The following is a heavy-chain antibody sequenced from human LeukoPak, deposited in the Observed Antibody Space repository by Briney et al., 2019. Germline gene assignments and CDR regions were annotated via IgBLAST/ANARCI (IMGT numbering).Heavy chain of an antibody. J-gene: IGHJ5*02. CDR1: RYTFTGYQ. CDR3: ARDTTRDHWFDP. D-gene: IGHD1-26*01. CDR2: INPNSGGT. V-gene: IGHV1-2*02. Sequence: SVTDSFQACRYTFTGYQRHGLRQAPSQELEWMGWINPNSGGTNYAQKLQGRATMTMDTSISTAYMALSGLTADDTAVHYCARDTTRDHWFDPWGQGTLVSVPS.